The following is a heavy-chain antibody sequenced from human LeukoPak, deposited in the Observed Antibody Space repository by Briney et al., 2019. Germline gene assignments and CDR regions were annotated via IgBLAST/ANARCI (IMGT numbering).Heavy chain of an antibody. CDR3: AKDYYYDSSGYYYGDAFDI. V-gene: IGHV3-23*01. CDR2: ISGSGGTT. J-gene: IGHJ3*02. D-gene: IGHD3-22*01. Sequence: QAGGSLRLSCAASGFTFSAYAMAWVRQAPGKGLEWVSTISGSGGTTYSADSVKGRFTISRDNSKNILYLQVNSLRAGDTAVYYCAKDYYYDSSGYYYGDAFDIWGHGTMVTVSS. CDR1: GFTFSAYA.